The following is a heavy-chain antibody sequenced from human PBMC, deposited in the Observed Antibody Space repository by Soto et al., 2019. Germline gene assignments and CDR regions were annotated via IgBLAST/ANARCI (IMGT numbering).Heavy chain of an antibody. CDR2: ISWNSGSI. CDR3: AKDIGPIVVVTGKDY. Sequence: EVQLVESGGGLVQPGRSLRLSCAASGFTFDDYAMHWVRQAPGKGLEWVSGISWNSGSIGYADSVKGRFTISRDNAKNSLYLQMNSLRAEDTALYYCAKDIGPIVVVTGKDYWGQGTLVTVSS. J-gene: IGHJ4*02. CDR1: GFTFDDYA. V-gene: IGHV3-9*01. D-gene: IGHD2-21*02.